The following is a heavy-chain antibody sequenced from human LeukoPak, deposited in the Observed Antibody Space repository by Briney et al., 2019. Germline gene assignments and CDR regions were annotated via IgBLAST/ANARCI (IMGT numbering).Heavy chain of an antibody. Sequence: NPSETLSLTCTVSGGSLSSYYWSWIRQPPGKALEWIGYVSYSGSTKYSPSVKIRVTMSVDTSKDQFSLSLRSVTAADTAVYYCARHRQYDADAFDVWGQGTVVPVSS. D-gene: IGHD2/OR15-2a*01. CDR2: VSYSGST. J-gene: IGHJ3*01. V-gene: IGHV4-59*08. CDR1: GGSLSSYY. CDR3: ARHRQYDADAFDV.